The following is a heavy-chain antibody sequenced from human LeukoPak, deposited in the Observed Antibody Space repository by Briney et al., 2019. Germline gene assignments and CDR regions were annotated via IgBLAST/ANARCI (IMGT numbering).Heavy chain of an antibody. J-gene: IGHJ6*02. V-gene: IGHV4-59*08. CDR3: ARRVSYYGMDV. Sequence: SETLSLTCTVSGGSISSYYWSWIRQPPGKGLEWIGYIYYSGSTNYNPSLKSRVTISVDTSKNQFSLKLSSVTAADTAVYYCARRVSYYGMDVWGQGTTVTVPS. CDR2: IYYSGST. CDR1: GGSISSYY.